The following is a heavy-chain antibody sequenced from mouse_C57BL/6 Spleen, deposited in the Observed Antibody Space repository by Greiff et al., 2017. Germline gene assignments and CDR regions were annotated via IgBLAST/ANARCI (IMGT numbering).Heavy chain of an antibody. Sequence: QVQLKESGAELVKPGASVKISCKASGYAFSSYWMNWVKQRPGKGLEWIGQIYPGDGDTNYNGKFKGKATLTADKSSSTAYMQLSSLTSEGSAVYFCARWEDYSNGDAMDYWGQGTSVTVSS. CDR1: GYAFSSYW. V-gene: IGHV1-80*01. CDR2: IYPGDGDT. J-gene: IGHJ4*01. CDR3: ARWEDYSNGDAMDY. D-gene: IGHD2-5*01.